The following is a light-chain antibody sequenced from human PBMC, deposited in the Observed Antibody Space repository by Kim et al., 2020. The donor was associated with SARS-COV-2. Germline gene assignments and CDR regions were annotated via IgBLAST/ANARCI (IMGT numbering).Light chain of an antibody. J-gene: IGKJ4*01. CDR2: GAS. V-gene: IGKV3-15*01. CDR1: QSVGSN. CDR3: QQYNNWPPLT. Sequence: EIVMTQSPATLSVSPGERATLSCRASQSVGSNLAWYQQKPGQAPRLLMYGASTRATGIPARFSGSGSGTEFTLTISSLQSEDFAVYYCQQYNNWPPLTFGGGTKLEI.